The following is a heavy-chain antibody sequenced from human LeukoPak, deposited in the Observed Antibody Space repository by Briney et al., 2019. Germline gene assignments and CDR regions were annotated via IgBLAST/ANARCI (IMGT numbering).Heavy chain of an antibody. V-gene: IGHV4-59*01. CDR1: NGSITSYY. Sequence: PSETLSLTCNVSNGSITSYYWGWVRQPPGKGLEFIGYIHYSGSTNYNPSLKSRVAISAEKSKNQFSLKLSSVTAADTALYFCVKSIASRGEIAFDIWGQGTMVTVSS. D-gene: IGHD6-6*01. CDR3: VKSIASRGEIAFDI. CDR2: IHYSGST. J-gene: IGHJ3*02.